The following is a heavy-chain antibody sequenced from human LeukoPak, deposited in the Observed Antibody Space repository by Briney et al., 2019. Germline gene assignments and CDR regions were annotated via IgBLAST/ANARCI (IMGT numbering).Heavy chain of an antibody. D-gene: IGHD3-22*01. V-gene: IGHV4-34*01. CDR1: GGSFSGYY. CDR2: INHSGST. Sequence: SETLSLTCAVYGGSFSGYYWSWIRQPPGKGLEWIGEINHSGSTNYNPSLKSRVTISVDTSKHQFSLKLSSVTAADTAVYYCARAPDSSDYYYLDYWGQGTLVTVPS. J-gene: IGHJ4*02. CDR3: ARAPDSSDYYYLDY.